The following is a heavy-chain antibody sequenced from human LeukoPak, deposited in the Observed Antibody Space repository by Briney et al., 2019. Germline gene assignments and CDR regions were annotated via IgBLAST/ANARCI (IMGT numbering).Heavy chain of an antibody. CDR3: ARASGYSSGWYRLSYYYGMDV. D-gene: IGHD6-19*01. V-gene: IGHV3-21*01. J-gene: IGHJ6*02. CDR1: GFTFSSYS. Sequence: GGSLRLSCAASGFTFSSYSMKWVRQAPGKGLEWVSSISSSSSYIYYADSVKGRFTISRDNAKNSLYLQMNSLRAEDTAVYYCARASGYSSGWYRLSYYYGMDVWGQGTTVTVSS. CDR2: ISSSSSYI.